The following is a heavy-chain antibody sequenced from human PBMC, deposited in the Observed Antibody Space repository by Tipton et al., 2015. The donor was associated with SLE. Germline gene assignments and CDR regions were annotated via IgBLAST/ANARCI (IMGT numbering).Heavy chain of an antibody. J-gene: IGHJ5*02. D-gene: IGHD4-11*01. V-gene: IGHV4-61*02. CDR3: AREDDSSYGNWFDP. CDR1: GGSINSADYY. Sequence: TLSLTCVVSGGSINSADYYWSWIRQSAGKGLEWIGRVKSSGASNFNPSLKSRVTMSVDKSTNHFSLRLSSVSAADTAVYYCAREDDSSYGNWFDPWGQGTLVTVSS. CDR2: VKSSGAS.